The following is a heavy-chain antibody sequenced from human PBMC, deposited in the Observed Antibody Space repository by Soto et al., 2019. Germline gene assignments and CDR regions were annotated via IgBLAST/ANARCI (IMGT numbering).Heavy chain of an antibody. V-gene: IGHV1-18*01. Sequence: VQLVQSGAEVKKPGASVKVSCKASGYTFTSYGISWVRQAPGQGLEWMGWISAYNGNTNYAQKLQGRVTMTTDTSTSTDYMELSSLRSDDTAVYYCATQAVTYYDFWSGPVDYWGPGTLVTVSA. J-gene: IGHJ4*02. CDR1: GYTFTSYG. CDR2: ISAYNGNT. D-gene: IGHD3-3*01. CDR3: ATQAVTYYDFWSGPVDY.